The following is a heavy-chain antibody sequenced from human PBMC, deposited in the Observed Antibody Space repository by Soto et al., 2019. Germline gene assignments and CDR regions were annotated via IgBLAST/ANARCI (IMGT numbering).Heavy chain of an antibody. CDR2: IYYSGST. J-gene: IGHJ5*02. Sequence: TLSLTCTVSDGSIRGGGYYWSWIRQHPGKGLEWIGYIYYSGSTYYNPSLKSRVTISVDTSKNQFSLKLSSVTAADTAVYYCARVTPGGGWFDPWGQGTLVTVSS. V-gene: IGHV4-31*03. CDR1: DGSIRGGGYY. D-gene: IGHD3-16*01. CDR3: ARVTPGGGWFDP.